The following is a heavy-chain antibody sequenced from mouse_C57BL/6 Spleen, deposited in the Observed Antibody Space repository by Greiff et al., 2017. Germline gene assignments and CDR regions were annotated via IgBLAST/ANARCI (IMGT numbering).Heavy chain of an antibody. D-gene: IGHD1-1*01. CDR1: GFSLTSYG. V-gene: IGHV2-6*01. J-gene: IGHJ3*01. CDR2: IWGVGST. CDR3: ASGYGSSLFAY. Sequence: VQLQQSGPGLVAPSQSLSITCTVSGFSLTSYGVDWVRQSPGKGLEWLGVIWGVGSTNYNSALKSRLSISKDNSKSQVFLKMNSLQTDDTAMYYCASGYGSSLFAYWGQGTLVTVSA.